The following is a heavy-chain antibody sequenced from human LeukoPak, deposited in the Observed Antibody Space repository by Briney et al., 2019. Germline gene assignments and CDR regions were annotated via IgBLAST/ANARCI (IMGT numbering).Heavy chain of an antibody. V-gene: IGHV4-4*07. CDR1: GGSISSYY. J-gene: IGHJ4*02. CDR3: ARDRYYDSSGYLPFDY. D-gene: IGHD3-22*01. Sequence: PSETLSLTCTVSGGSISSYYWSWIRQPAGKGLEWIGRIYTSGGTNYNPSLKSRVTMSVDTSKNQFSLKLSSVTAADTAVYYCARDRYYDSSGYLPFDYWGQGTLVTVSS. CDR2: IYTSGGT.